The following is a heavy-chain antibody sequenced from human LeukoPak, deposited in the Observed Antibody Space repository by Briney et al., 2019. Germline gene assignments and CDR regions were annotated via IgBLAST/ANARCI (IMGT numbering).Heavy chain of an antibody. CDR3: ARVAAATDYYYYYYMDV. CDR2: ISSNGGST. D-gene: IGHD6-13*01. J-gene: IGHJ6*03. V-gene: IGHV3-64*01. CDR1: GFTFSSYG. Sequence: GALRLSCAASGFTFSSYGMHWVRQAPGKGLEYVSAISSNGGSTYYANSVKGRFTISRDNSKNTLYLQMGSLRAEDMAVYYCARVAAATDYYYYYYMDVWGKGTTVTVSS.